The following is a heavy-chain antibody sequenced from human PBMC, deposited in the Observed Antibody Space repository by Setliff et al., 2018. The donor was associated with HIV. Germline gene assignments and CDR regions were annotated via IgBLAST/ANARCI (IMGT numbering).Heavy chain of an antibody. J-gene: IGHJ4*02. V-gene: IGHV3-74*01. CDR1: GFTVSSNY. CDR3: ARDRVGYRSSSGLDS. Sequence: GGSLRLSCAASGFTVSSNYMSWVRQAPGKGLEWVSRINSDGSFTNYADSVKGRFTISRDNAKNTLVLQMNSLRVEDSALYYCARDRVGYRSSSGLDSWGQGTLVTVSS. D-gene: IGHD6-6*01. CDR2: INSDGSFT.